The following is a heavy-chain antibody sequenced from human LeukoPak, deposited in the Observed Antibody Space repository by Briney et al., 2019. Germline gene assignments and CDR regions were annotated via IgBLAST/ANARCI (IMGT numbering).Heavy chain of an antibody. CDR1: GFTFSSNY. V-gene: IGHV3-53*01. D-gene: IGHD5-18*01. Sequence: GGSLRLSCAACGFTFSSNYMSWVRQAPGKGLEWVSVIYSGGSTYYADSVKGRFTISRDNSKNTLYLQMNSLRAEDTAVYYCARAGGYSYGYGYYYYGMDVWGQGTTVTVSS. CDR3: ARAGGYSYGYGYYYYGMDV. CDR2: IYSGGST. J-gene: IGHJ6*02.